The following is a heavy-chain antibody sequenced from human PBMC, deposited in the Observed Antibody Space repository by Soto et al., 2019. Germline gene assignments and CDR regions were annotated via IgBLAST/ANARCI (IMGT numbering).Heavy chain of an antibody. Sequence: QLQLQESGPGLVKPSETLSLTCTVSGGSISSSSYYWGWIRQPPGKGLEWIGSIYYSGSTYYNPSLKSRVTISVDTSKNQFSLKLSSVTAADTAVYYCASNTAMVWGGFDYWGQGTLVTVSS. CDR1: GGSISSSSYY. V-gene: IGHV4-39*01. D-gene: IGHD5-18*01. CDR2: IYYSGST. J-gene: IGHJ4*02. CDR3: ASNTAMVWGGFDY.